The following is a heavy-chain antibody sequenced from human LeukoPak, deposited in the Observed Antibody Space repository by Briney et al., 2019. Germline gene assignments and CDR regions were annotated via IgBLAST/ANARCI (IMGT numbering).Heavy chain of an antibody. V-gene: IGHV3-21*01. J-gene: IGHJ3*02. D-gene: IGHD3-22*01. CDR1: GFTFSSYS. CDR2: ISSSSSYI. Sequence: PGRSLRLSCAASGFTFSSYSMNWVRQAPGKGLEWVSSISSSSSYIYYADSVKGRFTISRDNAKNSLYLQMNSLRAEDTAVYYCARAGRYYDSSGYYFDAFDIWGQGTMVTVSS. CDR3: ARAGRYYDSSGYYFDAFDI.